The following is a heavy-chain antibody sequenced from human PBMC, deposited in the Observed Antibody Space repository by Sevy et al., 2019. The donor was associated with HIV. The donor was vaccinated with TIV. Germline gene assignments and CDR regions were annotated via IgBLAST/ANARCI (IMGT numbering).Heavy chain of an antibody. J-gene: IGHJ6*02. D-gene: IGHD3-22*01. V-gene: IGHV3-66*01. CDR1: GFTVSDNY. CDR3: SRDRYYDASGYYYYYYGMDV. Sequence: GGSLRLSCAASGFTVSDNYMAWVRLAPGKGLEWVSLIDIDGSAYYADSVKGRFTISRDNVKNTLYLQINALRAEDTGLYFCSRDRYYDASGYYYYYYGMDVWGQGTTVTVSS. CDR2: IDIDGSA.